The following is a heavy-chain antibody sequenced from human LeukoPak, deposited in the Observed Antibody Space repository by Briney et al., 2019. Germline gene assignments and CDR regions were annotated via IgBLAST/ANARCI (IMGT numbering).Heavy chain of an antibody. Sequence: ASVKVSCKASGYTFTGYYMHWVRQAPGQGLEWMGWINPNSGGTNYAQKFQGRVTMTRDTSISTAYMELSRLRSDDTAVYYYARHSRELGYYYYYGMDVWGQGTTVTVSS. D-gene: IGHD1-7*01. CDR3: ARHSRELGYYYYYGMDV. V-gene: IGHV1-2*02. CDR1: GYTFTGYY. CDR2: INPNSGGT. J-gene: IGHJ6*02.